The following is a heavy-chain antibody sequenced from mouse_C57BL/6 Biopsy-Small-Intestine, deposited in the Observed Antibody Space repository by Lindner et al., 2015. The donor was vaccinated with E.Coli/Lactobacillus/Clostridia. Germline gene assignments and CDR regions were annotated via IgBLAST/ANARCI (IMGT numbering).Heavy chain of an antibody. J-gene: IGHJ3*01. Sequence: VQLQESGPELVKPGASVKISCKASGYAFSSSWMNWVKQRPGKGLEWIGRIYPGDGDTNYNGKFKGKATLTADKSSSTAYVQLSSLTSEDSAVYFCARGGSGAFAYWGQGTLVTVSA. CDR3: ARGGSGAFAY. V-gene: IGHV1-82*01. D-gene: IGHD3-2*02. CDR2: IYPGDGDT. CDR1: GYAFSSSW.